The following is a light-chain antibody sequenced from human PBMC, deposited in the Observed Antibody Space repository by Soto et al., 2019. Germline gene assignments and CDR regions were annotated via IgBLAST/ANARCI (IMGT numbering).Light chain of an antibody. J-gene: IGLJ3*02. V-gene: IGLV4-69*01. CDR2: LNSDGSH. CDR1: SGHSSYA. Sequence: QSVLTQSPSASASLGASVQLTCTLSSGHSSYAIAWHQQQPEKGPRYLMKLNSDGSHSKGDGIPDRFSGSSSGAERFLTISSLQSEDGADYYCQSWGTGIPWVFGGGTKLTVL. CDR3: QSWGTGIPWV.